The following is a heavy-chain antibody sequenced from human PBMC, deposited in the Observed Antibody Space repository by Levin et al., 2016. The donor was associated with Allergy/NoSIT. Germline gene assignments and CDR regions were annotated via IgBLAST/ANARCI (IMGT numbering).Heavy chain of an antibody. CDR2: LYAGGDT. Sequence: GGSLRLSCAASGLTVSTSYMSWVRQAPGKGPQWVSVLYAGGDTYYAESVEGRFTISRDDSKNTVYLQMDSLRVEDTAVYYCARLFGTGFPLYFFDYWGQGTLATVSS. V-gene: IGHV3-53*01. D-gene: IGHD3/OR15-3a*01. J-gene: IGHJ4*02. CDR3: ARLFGTGFPLYFFDY. CDR1: GLTVSTSY.